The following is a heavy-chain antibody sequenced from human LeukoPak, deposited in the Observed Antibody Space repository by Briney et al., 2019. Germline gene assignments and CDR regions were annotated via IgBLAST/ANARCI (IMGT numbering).Heavy chain of an antibody. J-gene: IGHJ6*03. CDR1: GGTLSSYA. CDR3: ARDSQNYYYYMDV. V-gene: IGHV1-69*01. CDR2: IIPIFGTA. Sequence: SVTVSCMASGGTLSSYAISWVRQAPGQGLDWMGGIIPIFGTANYAQKFQGRVTITSDESTSTAYMELSSLRSEDTAVYYCARDSQNYYYYMDVWGKGTTVTVSS.